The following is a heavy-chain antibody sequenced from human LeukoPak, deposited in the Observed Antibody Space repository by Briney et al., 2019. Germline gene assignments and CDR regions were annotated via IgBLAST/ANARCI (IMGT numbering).Heavy chain of an antibody. V-gene: IGHV5-51*01. J-gene: IGHJ5*02. Sequence: GESLKISCKGSGYSFTSYWIGWVRQMPGKGLEWMGIIYPGDSDTRYSPSFQGQVTISADKSISTAYLQWSSLKASDTAMYYCARLGYRSSTSCYEGGTWFDPWGQGTLVTVSS. CDR3: ARLGYRSSTSCYEGGTWFDP. CDR2: IYPGDSDT. CDR1: GYSFTSYW. D-gene: IGHD2-2*01.